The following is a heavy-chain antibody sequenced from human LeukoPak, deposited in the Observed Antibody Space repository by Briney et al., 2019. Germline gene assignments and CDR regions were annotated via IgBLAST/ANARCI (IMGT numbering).Heavy chain of an antibody. CDR3: AREGIAVADTYYYYYMDV. CDR2: MYIGGRT. V-gene: IGHV4-61*02. Sequence: SETLSLTCTVTGTSIRSGSYYWNWIRQAAGEGLEWIGRMYIGGRTTYSPSFKSRATISLDTTENQFSLRVRSVTAADTAVYYCAREGIAVADTYYYYYMDVWGKGTWVTVSS. D-gene: IGHD6-19*01. J-gene: IGHJ6*03. CDR1: GTSIRSGSYY.